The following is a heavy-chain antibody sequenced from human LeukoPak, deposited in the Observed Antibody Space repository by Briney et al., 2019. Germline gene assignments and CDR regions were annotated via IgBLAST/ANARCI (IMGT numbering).Heavy chain of an antibody. CDR3: AKSHSSASNFDY. Sequence: GGSLRLSCAASGFTFSIYAMSWVRQAPGKGLEWVSGISGSGGSTYYADSVKGRFTISRDNSRNTLYLQMNSLRAEDTAVYYCAKSHSSASNFDYWGQGTLATVSS. D-gene: IGHD6-6*01. V-gene: IGHV3-23*01. J-gene: IGHJ4*02. CDR2: ISGSGGST. CDR1: GFTFSIYA.